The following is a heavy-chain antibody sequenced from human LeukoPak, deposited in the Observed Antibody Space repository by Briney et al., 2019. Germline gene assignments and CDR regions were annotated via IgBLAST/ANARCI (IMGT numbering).Heavy chain of an antibody. D-gene: IGHD6-13*01. CDR1: GNYW. Sequence: GGSLRLSCAASGNYWMHWVRQAPGKGLVWVSHINSDGSWTSYADSVKGRFTISKDNAKNTVYLQMNSLRAEDTAVYYCARDRGSSSWGYDAFDIWGQGTMVTVSS. CDR3: ARDRGSSSWGYDAFDI. CDR2: INSDGSWT. J-gene: IGHJ3*02. V-gene: IGHV3-74*01.